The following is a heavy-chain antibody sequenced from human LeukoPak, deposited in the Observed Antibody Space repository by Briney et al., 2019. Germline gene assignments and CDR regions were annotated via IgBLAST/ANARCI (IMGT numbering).Heavy chain of an antibody. J-gene: IGHJ4*02. CDR2: ISAYNGNT. D-gene: IGHD6-13*01. V-gene: IGHV1-18*01. Sequence: GASMKVSCKASGYTFTSYGISWVRQAPGQGLEWMGWISAYNGNTNYAQKLQGRVTMTTDTSTSTAYMELRSLRSDDTAVYYCARDLGYSSSWEFDYWGQGTLVTVSS. CDR3: ARDLGYSSSWEFDY. CDR1: GYTFTSYG.